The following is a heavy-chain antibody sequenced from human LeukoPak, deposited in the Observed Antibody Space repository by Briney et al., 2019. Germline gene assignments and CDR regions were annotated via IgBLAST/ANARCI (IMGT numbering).Heavy chain of an antibody. Sequence: PSETLSLTCAVYGGSFSGYYWSWIRQPPGKGLEWIGEINHSGSTNYNPSLKSRVTISVDTSKTQFSLKLSSVTAADTAVYYCARTLSSWAFDYWGQGTLVTVSS. V-gene: IGHV4-34*01. D-gene: IGHD6-13*01. CDR3: ARTLSSWAFDY. J-gene: IGHJ4*02. CDR1: GGSFSGYY. CDR2: INHSGST.